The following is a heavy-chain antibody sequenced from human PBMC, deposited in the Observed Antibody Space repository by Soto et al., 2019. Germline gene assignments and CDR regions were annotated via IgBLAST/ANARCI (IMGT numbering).Heavy chain of an antibody. CDR1: GFTFSSYS. V-gene: IGHV3-21*01. CDR3: AGDCSSTSCYAEYSYYYYMDV. D-gene: IGHD2-2*01. CDR2: ISSSSSYI. J-gene: IGHJ6*03. Sequence: EVQLVESGGGLVKPGGSLRLSCAASGFTFSSYSMNWVRQAPGKGLEWVSSISSSSSYIYYADSVNGRFTISRDNAKNSLYLQMNSLRAEDTAVYYCAGDCSSTSCYAEYSYYYYMDVWGKGTTVTVSS.